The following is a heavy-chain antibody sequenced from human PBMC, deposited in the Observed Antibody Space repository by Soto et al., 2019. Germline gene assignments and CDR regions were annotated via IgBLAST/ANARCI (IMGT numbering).Heavy chain of an antibody. Sequence: SETLSLTCTVSGGSISSSSYYWGWIRQPPGKGLEWIGSIYYSGSTYYNPSLKSRVTISVDTSKNQFSLKLSSVTAADTAVYYCASTDTAMVWQPTGDAFDIWGQGTMVTVSS. V-gene: IGHV4-39*01. D-gene: IGHD5-18*01. CDR2: IYYSGST. CDR1: GGSISSSSYY. CDR3: ASTDTAMVWQPTGDAFDI. J-gene: IGHJ3*02.